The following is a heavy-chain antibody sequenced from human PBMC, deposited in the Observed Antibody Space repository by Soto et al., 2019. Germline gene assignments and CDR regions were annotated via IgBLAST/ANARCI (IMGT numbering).Heavy chain of an antibody. D-gene: IGHD3-3*01. J-gene: IGHJ5*02. Sequence: SETLSLTCPVSGGAINSYYWTWIRQPAGKGLEWIGRIYSSGSTKYNPSLQSRVTMSLDTSKNQFSLRLTSVTAADTAVYYCARGQRFSDWFDPWGQGTLVNVSS. CDR2: IYSSGST. CDR1: GGAINSYY. V-gene: IGHV4-4*07. CDR3: ARGQRFSDWFDP.